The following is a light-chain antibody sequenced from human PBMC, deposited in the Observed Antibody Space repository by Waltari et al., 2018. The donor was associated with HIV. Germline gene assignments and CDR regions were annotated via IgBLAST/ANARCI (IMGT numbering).Light chain of an antibody. V-gene: IGKV4-1*01. CDR2: WAS. Sequence: DIVMTQSPASLPVSLGERATINCRTSQRVLNRSNMRNHLAWHPQKAGQPPRLLIDWASNRGSWVRERLGSSGSVTHVSLTISSLQAEDVAVNYRQQDSTTPKTFGPGTKVEIK. CDR1: QRVLNRSNMRNH. J-gene: IGKJ1*01. CDR3: QQDSTTPKT.